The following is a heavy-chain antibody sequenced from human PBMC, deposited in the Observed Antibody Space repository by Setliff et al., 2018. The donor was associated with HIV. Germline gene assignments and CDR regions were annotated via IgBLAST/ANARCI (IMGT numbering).Heavy chain of an antibody. V-gene: IGHV3-11*04. D-gene: IGHD1-26*01. J-gene: IGHJ4*02. CDR1: GFSFSDYY. Sequence: GGSLRLSCAASGFSFSDYYMSWIRQAPGKGLEWVSYIRSSGSTIYYADSVKGRFTISRDNAKNTLYLQMNSLRPEDTAIYHCARVKPHLRRSGSYWIVDYWGQGTLVTVSS. CDR3: ARVKPHLRRSGSYWIVDY. CDR2: IRSSGSTI.